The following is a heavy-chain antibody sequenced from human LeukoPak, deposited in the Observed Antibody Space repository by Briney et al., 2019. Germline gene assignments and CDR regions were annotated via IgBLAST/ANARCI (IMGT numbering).Heavy chain of an antibody. CDR2: ISSGSSYI. D-gene: IGHD1-7*01. CDR3: AKDINWNYVSGYFDY. J-gene: IGHJ4*02. CDR1: RFTFSTYS. V-gene: IGHV3-21*04. Sequence: GGSLRLSCAASRFTFSTYSMNWVRQAPGKGLEWVSSISSGSSYIYYADSVKGRFTISRDNAKNSLYLQMNSLRAEDMALYYCAKDINWNYVSGYFDYWGQGTLVTVSS.